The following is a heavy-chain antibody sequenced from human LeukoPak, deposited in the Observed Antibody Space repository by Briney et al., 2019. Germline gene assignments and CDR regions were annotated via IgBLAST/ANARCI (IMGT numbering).Heavy chain of an antibody. V-gene: IGHV5-51*01. Sequence: GESLKTFCKGFGYTFTSYWNARGRQMPGKGLEWMGIFYSDDSDTTYSPSFQGQVTISADKSISTAYLQWSSLKASDTAMYYCARRLMYYYDSSGYDVAFDIWGQGTMVTVSS. CDR3: ARRLMYYYDSSGYDVAFDI. CDR2: FYSDDSDT. D-gene: IGHD3-22*01. CDR1: GYTFTSYW. J-gene: IGHJ3*02.